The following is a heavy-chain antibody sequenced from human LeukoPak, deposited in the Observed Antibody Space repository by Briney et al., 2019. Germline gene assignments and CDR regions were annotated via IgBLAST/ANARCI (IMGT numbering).Heavy chain of an antibody. D-gene: IGHD3-10*01. J-gene: IGHJ4*02. CDR2: IYPGDSDT. CDR1: GYSFTSYW. V-gene: IGHV5-51*01. CDR3: VRVQAGVIAEYYFDY. Sequence: GESLKISCKGSGYSFTSYWIGWVRQMPGKGLEWMGIIYPGDSDTRYSPSFQGQVTISADKSISTAYLQWSSLKASDTAMYYCVRVQAGVIAEYYFDYWGQGTLVTVSS.